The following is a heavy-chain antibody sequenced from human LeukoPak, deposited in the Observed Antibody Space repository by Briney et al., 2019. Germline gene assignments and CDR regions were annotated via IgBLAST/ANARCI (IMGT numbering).Heavy chain of an antibody. J-gene: IGHJ4*02. V-gene: IGHV4-39*01. CDR1: GGSISSSSYY. Sequence: LETLSLTCTVSGGSISSSSYYWGWIRQPPGKGLEWIGSIYYSGSTYYNPSLKSRVTISVDTSKNQFSLKLSSVTAADTAVYYCASEKAVAGYYWGQGTLVTVSS. D-gene: IGHD6-19*01. CDR3: ASEKAVAGYY. CDR2: IYYSGST.